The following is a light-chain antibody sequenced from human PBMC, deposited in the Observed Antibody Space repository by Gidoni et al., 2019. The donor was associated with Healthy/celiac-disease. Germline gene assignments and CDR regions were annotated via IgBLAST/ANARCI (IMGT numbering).Light chain of an antibody. J-gene: IGKJ1*01. CDR3: QQYNNWPPKT. CDR1: QSVSSN. Sequence: EIAMTQSPATLSGSPGERATLSCRASQSVSSNLAWYQQKPGQAPRLLIYGAATRATGIPARFSGSGSGTEFTLTISSLQSEDFAVYYCQQYNNWPPKTFGQGTKVEIK. CDR2: GAA. V-gene: IGKV3-15*01.